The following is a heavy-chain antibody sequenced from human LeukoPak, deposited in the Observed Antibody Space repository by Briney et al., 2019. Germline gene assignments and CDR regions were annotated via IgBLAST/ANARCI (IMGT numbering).Heavy chain of an antibody. CDR1: GFTFSSYS. J-gene: IGHJ5*02. D-gene: IGHD2-2*01. CDR3: ARGCSLGYCSSTSCSFGWFDP. CDR2: ISSSSSYI. V-gene: IGHV3-21*01. Sequence: GGSLRLSCAASGFTFSSYSMNWVRQAPGKGLEWVSSISSSSSYIYYADSVKGRFTISRDTAKNSLYPQMNSLRAEDTAVYYCARGCSLGYCSSTSCSFGWFDPWGQGTLVTVSS.